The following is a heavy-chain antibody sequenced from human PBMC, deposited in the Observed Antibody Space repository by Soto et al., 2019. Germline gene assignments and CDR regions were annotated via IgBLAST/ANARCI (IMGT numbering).Heavy chain of an antibody. J-gene: IGHJ4*03. CDR3: AADSYYYYDSSGYGAIDY. V-gene: IGHV1-58*01. CDR2: IVVGSGNT. D-gene: IGHD3-22*01. CDR1: GFTFTSSA. Sequence: GASVKVSCKASGFTFTSSAVQWVRQARGQRLEWIGWIVVGSGNTNFAQKFQERVTITRDMSTSTAYMELSSLRSEDTAVYYCAADSYYYYDSSGYGAIDYWGQGTTVTVSS.